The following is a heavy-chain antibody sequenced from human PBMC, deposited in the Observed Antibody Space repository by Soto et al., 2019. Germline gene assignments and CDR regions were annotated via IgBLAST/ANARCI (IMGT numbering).Heavy chain of an antibody. D-gene: IGHD3-22*01. Sequence: ASETLSLTCTVSGGSISSGGYYWSWIRQHPGKGLEWIGYIYYSGSTYYNPSLKSRVTISVDTSKNQFSLKLSSVTAADTAVYYCAIFDSSGYYPTDFWGPGTLVTVSS. CDR1: GGSISSGGYY. CDR2: IYYSGST. CDR3: AIFDSSGYYPTDF. V-gene: IGHV4-31*03. J-gene: IGHJ4*02.